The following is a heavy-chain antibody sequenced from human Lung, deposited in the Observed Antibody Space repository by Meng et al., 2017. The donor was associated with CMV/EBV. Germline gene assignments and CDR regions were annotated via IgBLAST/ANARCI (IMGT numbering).Heavy chain of an antibody. CDR1: GFTFSSYG. D-gene: IGHD3-22*01. CDR3: AKDPNPHYYDSSGLDY. J-gene: IGHJ4*02. Sequence: GGSXRPXCAASGFTFSSYGMHWVRQAPGKGLEWVAFIRYDGSNKYYADSVKGRFTISRDNSKNTLYLQMNSLRAEDTAVYYCAKDPNPHYYDSSGLDYWGQGTXVTVSS. V-gene: IGHV3-30*02. CDR2: IRYDGSNK.